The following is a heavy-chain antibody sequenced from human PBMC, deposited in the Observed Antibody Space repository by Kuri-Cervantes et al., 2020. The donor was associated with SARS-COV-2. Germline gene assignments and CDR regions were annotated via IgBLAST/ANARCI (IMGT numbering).Heavy chain of an antibody. D-gene: IGHD6-19*01. CDR2: IYYSGST. Sequence: SETLSLTCTVSGGSISSSSYYWGWIRQPPGKGLEWIGSIYYSGSTYYNPSLKSRVTISADTSKNQFFLKLSSVTAADTAVYYCARDSSGWYRASNWFDPWGQGTLVTVSS. J-gene: IGHJ5*02. CDR3: ARDSSGWYRASNWFDP. V-gene: IGHV4-39*07. CDR1: GGSISSSSYY.